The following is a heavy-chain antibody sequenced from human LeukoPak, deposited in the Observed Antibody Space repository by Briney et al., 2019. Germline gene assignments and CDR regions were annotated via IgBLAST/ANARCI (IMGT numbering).Heavy chain of an antibody. D-gene: IGHD3-3*01. J-gene: IGHJ4*02. V-gene: IGHV3-23*01. CDR1: GITLSNYG. CDR2: ISDRGGST. CDR3: AKDDEGYY. Sequence: GGSLRLSCAVSGITLSNYGMSWVRQAPGKGLEWVAGISDRGGSTNYADSVKGRFTISRDNAKNSLYLQMNSMRVEDTAVYYCAKDDEGYYWGQGVLVTVSS.